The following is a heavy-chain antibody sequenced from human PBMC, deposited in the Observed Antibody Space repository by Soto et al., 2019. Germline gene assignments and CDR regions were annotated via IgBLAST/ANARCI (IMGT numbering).Heavy chain of an antibody. Sequence: SETLSLTCSVSGSDITTYYWSCIRQSPGKGLEGIGYGYYTGATNYKSSLKSRVTISVDTSENQFSLQLNSVIAADTAVYSCAAINIVAGHASDVWGQGTMVTVSS. CDR2: GYYTGAT. D-gene: IGHD2-21*01. CDR1: GSDITTYY. CDR3: AAINIVAGHASDV. V-gene: IGHV4-59*01. J-gene: IGHJ3*01.